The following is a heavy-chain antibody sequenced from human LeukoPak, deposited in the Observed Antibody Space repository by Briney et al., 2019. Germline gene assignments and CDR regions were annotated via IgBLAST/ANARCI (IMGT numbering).Heavy chain of an antibody. CDR2: IYSGGST. J-gene: IGHJ6*02. CDR3: ARSRMLLDYYGMDV. V-gene: IGHV3-53*01. Sequence: GGSLRLSCAASGFTVSSNYMSWVRQAPGKGLEWVSVIYSGGSTYYADSVKGRFTISRDNSKNTLYLQMNSLRAEDTAVYYCARSRMLLDYYGMDVWGQGTTVTVSS. CDR1: GFTVSSNY. D-gene: IGHD1-26*01.